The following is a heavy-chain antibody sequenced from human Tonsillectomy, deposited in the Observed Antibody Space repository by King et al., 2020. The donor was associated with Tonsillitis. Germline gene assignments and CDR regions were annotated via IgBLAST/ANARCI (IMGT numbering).Heavy chain of an antibody. CDR1: GFTVSSNH. J-gene: IGHJ4*02. CDR3: ARDRVAVAGTVDY. V-gene: IGHV3-66*01. Sequence: VQLVESGGGLVQPGGSLRLSCAASGFTVSSNHMIWVRQAPGKGLEWVSVIYSAGGTYYADSVKGRFTISRDNSKNTLYLQMNSLRAEDTAVYYCARDRVAVAGTVDYWGQGTLVTVSS. D-gene: IGHD6-19*01. CDR2: IYSAGGT.